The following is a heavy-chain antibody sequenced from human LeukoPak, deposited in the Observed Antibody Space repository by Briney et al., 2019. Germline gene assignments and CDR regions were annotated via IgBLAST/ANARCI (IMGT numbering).Heavy chain of an antibody. CDR2: ISYDGSNK. D-gene: IGHD2-2*01. V-gene: IGHV3-30*04. J-gene: IGHJ4*02. Sequence: PGGSLRLSCAASGFTFSSYAMHWGRQAPGKGLELVAVISYDGSNKYYADSVKGRFTISRDNSKNTLYLQMNSLRAEDTAVYYCARDEDQLHHLDYWGQGTLVTVSS. CDR3: ARDEDQLHHLDY. CDR1: GFTFSSYA.